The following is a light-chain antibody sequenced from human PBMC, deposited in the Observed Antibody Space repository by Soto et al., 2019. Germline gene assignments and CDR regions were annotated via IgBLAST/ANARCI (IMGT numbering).Light chain of an antibody. Sequence: DLQRTPSHSTLSAAVVYRFAITFPASDNIVHWVAWYQQKPGKAPKLLIYKAANLADEVPSRFAGSGSGTDFTLTITRLQPDDFATYYCQNYNSFSRTGGQGTTVDIK. J-gene: IGKJ1*01. CDR3: QNYNSFSRT. CDR1: DNIVHW. CDR2: KAA. V-gene: IGKV1-5*03.